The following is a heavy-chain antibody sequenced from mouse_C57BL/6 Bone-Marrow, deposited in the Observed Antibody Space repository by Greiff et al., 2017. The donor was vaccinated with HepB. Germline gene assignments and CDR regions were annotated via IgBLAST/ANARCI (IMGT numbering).Heavy chain of an antibody. Sequence: EVQLQQSGTVLARPGASVKMSCKTSGYTFTSYWMHWVKQRPGQGLEWIGAIYPGNSDTSYNQKFKGKAKLTAVTSASTAYMELSSLTNEDSAVYYCTETGGSKNPTYYAMDYWGQGTSVTVSS. CDR2: IYPGNSDT. CDR1: GYTFTSYW. J-gene: IGHJ4*01. CDR3: TETGGSKNPTYYAMDY. D-gene: IGHD1-1*01. V-gene: IGHV1-5*01.